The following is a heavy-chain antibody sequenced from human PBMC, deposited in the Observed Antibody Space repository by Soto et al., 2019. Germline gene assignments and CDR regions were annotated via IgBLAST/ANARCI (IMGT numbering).Heavy chain of an antibody. D-gene: IGHD5-18*01. J-gene: IGHJ4*02. CDR1: GYSFLNYW. CDR3: ARHIVDTSMTASFNY. Sequence: GESLKISCKTSGYSFLNYWIGWVRQMPGKGLEWMGIIYPGDSDARYSPSFQGQVTISADKSISTVYLQWSSLKASDTAMYYCARHIVDTSMTASFNYWGQGTQVTVSS. V-gene: IGHV5-51*01. CDR2: IYPGDSDA.